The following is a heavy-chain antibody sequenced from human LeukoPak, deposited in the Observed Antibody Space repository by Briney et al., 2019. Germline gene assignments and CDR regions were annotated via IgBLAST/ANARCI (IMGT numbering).Heavy chain of an antibody. CDR3: AKFAWDYFGGNWFDP. D-gene: IGHD2/OR15-2a*01. CDR1: GFTFSSYG. J-gene: IGHJ5*02. V-gene: IGHV3-23*01. Sequence: GGSLRLSCAASGFTFSSYGMSWVRQAPGKGLEWVSAISGSGGSTYYADSVKGRFTISRDNSKNTLYLQMNSLRAEDTAVYYCAKFAWDYFGGNWFDPWGQGTLVTVSS. CDR2: ISGSGGST.